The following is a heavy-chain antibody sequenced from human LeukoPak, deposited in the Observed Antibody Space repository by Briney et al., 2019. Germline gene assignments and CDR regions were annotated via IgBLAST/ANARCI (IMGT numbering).Heavy chain of an antibody. D-gene: IGHD6-13*01. V-gene: IGHV1-2*02. J-gene: IGHJ4*02. CDR3: ARDLYSSSSGGGGYVDY. CDR2: INPNSGGT. CDR1: GYTFTGYY. Sequence: ASVKVSCKASGYTFTGYYMHWVRQAPGQGLEWMGWINPNSGGTNYAQKFQGRVTMTRDTSISTAYMELSRLRSDDTAVYYCARDLYSSSSGGGGYVDYWGQGTLVTVSS.